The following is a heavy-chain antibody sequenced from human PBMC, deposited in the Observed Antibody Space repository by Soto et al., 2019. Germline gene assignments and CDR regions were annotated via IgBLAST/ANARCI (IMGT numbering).Heavy chain of an antibody. D-gene: IGHD3-10*01. CDR3: ARDPGSGSYYGWFDP. V-gene: IGHV4-61*03. CDR2: IFSSEHF. CDR1: GVSVNSGNYY. Sequence: PSETLSLTCTVSGVSVNSGNYYWSWIRQTPGKGLEWLGYIFSSEHFKYNPSLKSRLTISVDPSKNHVSLRLTSVTAAGTAVYYCARDPGSGSYYGWFDPWGQGTLVTVS. J-gene: IGHJ5*02.